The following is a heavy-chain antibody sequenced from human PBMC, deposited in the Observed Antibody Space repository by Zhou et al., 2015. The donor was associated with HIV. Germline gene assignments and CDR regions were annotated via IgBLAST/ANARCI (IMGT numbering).Heavy chain of an antibody. Sequence: LVQSGTEVTKPGSSVKVSCKASGGTFSSYAISWVRQAPGQGLEWMGGIIPIFGTANYAQEFQGRVTITADKSTSTAYMELSSLRSEDTAVYYCARVGAELRDGYIDWGQGTLVTVSS. CDR1: GGTFSSYA. D-gene: IGHD5-24*01. CDR3: ARVGAELRDGYID. CDR2: IIPIFGTA. J-gene: IGHJ4*02. V-gene: IGHV1-69*06.